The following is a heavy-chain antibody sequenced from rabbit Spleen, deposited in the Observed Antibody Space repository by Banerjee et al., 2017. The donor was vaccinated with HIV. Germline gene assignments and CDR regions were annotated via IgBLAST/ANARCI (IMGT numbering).Heavy chain of an antibody. J-gene: IGHJ6*01. D-gene: IGHD6-1*01. CDR1: GFSFSDKDV. Sequence: QEQLVESGGGLVKPEGSLTLTCKASGFSFSDKDVMCWVRQAPGKGLEWIACINMVTGKSVYATWAKGRFIMSRTSSTTVTLQMTSLTAADTATYFCARYDGGGGGCGYGTLWGPGTLVTVS. CDR2: INMVTGKS. V-gene: IGHV1S45*01. CDR3: ARYDGGGGGCGYGTL.